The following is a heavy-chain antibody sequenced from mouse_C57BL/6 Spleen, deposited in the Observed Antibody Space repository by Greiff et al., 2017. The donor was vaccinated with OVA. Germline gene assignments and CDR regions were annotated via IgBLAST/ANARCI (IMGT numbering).Heavy chain of an antibody. Sequence: QVQLKESGAELAKPGASVKLSCKASGYTFTSYWMHWVKQRPGQGLEWIGYINPSSGYTKYNQKFKDKATVTADKSSSTAYMQLSSLTYEDSAVYYCARSNYGSSYGYFDVWGTGTTVTVSS. J-gene: IGHJ1*03. D-gene: IGHD1-1*01. CDR3: ARSNYGSSYGYFDV. V-gene: IGHV1-7*01. CDR1: GYTFTSYW. CDR2: INPSSGYT.